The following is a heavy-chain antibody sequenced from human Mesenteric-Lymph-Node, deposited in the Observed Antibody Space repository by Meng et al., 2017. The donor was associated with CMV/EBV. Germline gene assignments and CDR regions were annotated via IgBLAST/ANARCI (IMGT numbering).Heavy chain of an antibody. Sequence: GESLKISCSASEFIFSSYAMSWVRQAPGKGLEWVSAISGSGGSTYYADSVKGRFTISRDNSKNTLYLQMNSLRAEDTAVYYCAKDPTGYSSSWPGPMDVWGQGTTVTVSS. CDR3: AKDPTGYSSSWPGPMDV. CDR2: ISGSGGST. J-gene: IGHJ6*02. D-gene: IGHD6-13*01. CDR1: EFIFSSYA. V-gene: IGHV3-23*01.